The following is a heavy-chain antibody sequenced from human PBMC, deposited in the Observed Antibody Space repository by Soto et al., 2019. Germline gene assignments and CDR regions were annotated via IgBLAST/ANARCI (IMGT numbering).Heavy chain of an antibody. CDR1: GYTFTAYH. CDR3: ARYSGSYNDY. D-gene: IGHD1-26*01. J-gene: IGHJ4*02. CDR2: INPNNGGT. V-gene: IGHV1-2*02. Sequence: GASVKVSCKASGYTFTAYHMHWVRQAPGQGLEWMGWINPNNGGTSYAQKFQGRITMTRDTSISTAYMELSRLRSDDTAVYYCARYSGSYNDYWGQGTLVTVSS.